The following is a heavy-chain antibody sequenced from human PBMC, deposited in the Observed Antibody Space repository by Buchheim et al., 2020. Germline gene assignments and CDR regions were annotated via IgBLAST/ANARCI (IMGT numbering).Heavy chain of an antibody. D-gene: IGHD5-12*01. V-gene: IGHV3-30*18. J-gene: IGHJ4*02. Sequence: QVQLVESGGGVVQPGRSLRLSCAASGFTFSSYGMHWVRQAPGKGLEWVAVISYDGSNKYYADSVKGRFTISRDNSKNTLYLQMNSLRAEDTAVYYCAKVRLYSGYDYRSASDYWGQGTL. CDR2: ISYDGSNK. CDR1: GFTFSSYG. CDR3: AKVRLYSGYDYRSASDY.